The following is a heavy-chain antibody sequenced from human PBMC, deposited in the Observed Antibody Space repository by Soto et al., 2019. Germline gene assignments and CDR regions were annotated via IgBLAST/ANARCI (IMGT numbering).Heavy chain of an antibody. J-gene: IGHJ6*02. Sequence: QVNLVESGGGVVQPGKSLRLSCVVSGFTFTSYAMHWVRQAPGKGLEWVAVISFDGTNTYYADSVKGRFTFSRDNSTNSLYLHMDSLRPEHTAVYSSARHHLYCSDSNCFRGYYGMDVWGEGATVTVSS. CDR3: ARHHLYCSDSNCFRGYYGMDV. D-gene: IGHD2-2*01. V-gene: IGHV3-30-3*01. CDR2: ISFDGTNT. CDR1: GFTFTSYA.